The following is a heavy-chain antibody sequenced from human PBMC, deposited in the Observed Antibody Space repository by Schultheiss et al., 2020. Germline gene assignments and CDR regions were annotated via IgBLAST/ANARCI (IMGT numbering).Heavy chain of an antibody. CDR3: ARAYGIRGWFDP. D-gene: IGHD3-10*01. CDR1: GGSISSSNW. CDR2: IYHSGST. Sequence: SETLSLTCAVSGGSISSSNWWTWVRQPPGKGLEWIGEIYHSGSTNYNPSLKSRVTISVDKSKNQFSLKLSSVTAADTAVYSCARAYGIRGWFDPWGQGTLVTVSS. V-gene: IGHV4-4*02. J-gene: IGHJ5*02.